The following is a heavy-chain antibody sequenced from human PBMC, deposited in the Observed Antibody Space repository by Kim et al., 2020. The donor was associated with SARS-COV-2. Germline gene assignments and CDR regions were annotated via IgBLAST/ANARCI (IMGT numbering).Heavy chain of an antibody. CDR1: GGSISSSSYY. V-gene: IGHV4-39*01. D-gene: IGHD2-2*01. CDR2: IYYSGST. J-gene: IGHJ4*02. CDR3: ARHFNRVVVPAAHFDY. Sequence: SETLSLTCTVSGGSISSSSYYWGWIRQPPGKGLEWIGSIYYSGSTYYNPSLKSRVTISVDTSKNQFSLKLSSVTAADTAVYYCARHFNRVVVPAAHFDYWGQGTLVTVSS.